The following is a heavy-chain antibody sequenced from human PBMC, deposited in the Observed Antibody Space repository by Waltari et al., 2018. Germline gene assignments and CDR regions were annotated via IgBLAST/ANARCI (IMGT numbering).Heavy chain of an antibody. CDR1: GGSISNEEYL. CDR3: ARVGAAALGYYYGMDV. Sequence: QVHLQESGPGLVKPSQTLSLTCTVSGGSISNEEYLWSWIRQPAGKGLEWIGRIHSGGGTKYNPSLKSRVTISLDTSKNEFSLKLSSVTAADTAMYYCARVGAAALGYYYGMDVWGQGTTVTVSS. V-gene: IGHV4-61*02. J-gene: IGHJ6*02. D-gene: IGHD6-13*01. CDR2: IHSGGGT.